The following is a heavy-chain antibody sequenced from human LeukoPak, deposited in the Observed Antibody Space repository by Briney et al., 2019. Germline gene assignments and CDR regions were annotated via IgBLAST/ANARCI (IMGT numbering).Heavy chain of an antibody. D-gene: IGHD3-3*01. CDR3: ARAPYYDFWSGPPHGNWFDP. J-gene: IGHJ5*02. CDR1: GYTFTSYD. CDR2: MNPNSGNT. V-gene: IGHV1-8*01. Sequence: GASVRVSCKASGYTFTSYDINWVRQATGQGLEWMGWMNPNSGNTGYAQKFQGRVTMTRNTSISTAYMELSSLRSEDTAVYYCARAPYYDFWSGPPHGNWFDPWGQGTLVTVSS.